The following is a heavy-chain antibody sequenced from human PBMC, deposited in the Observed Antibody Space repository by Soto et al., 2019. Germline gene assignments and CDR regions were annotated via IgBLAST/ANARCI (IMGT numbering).Heavy chain of an antibody. V-gene: IGHV1-69*13. CDR1: GGLFSSYP. CDR3: ARGGSGYTWFNEF. CDR2: IIPVFQTA. D-gene: IGHD3-22*01. Sequence: SVKVSCKASGGLFSSYPISWVRQVPGQGLEWMGGIIPVFQTAYYTQRFQGRVTITADESTNTAYMELSSLRSEDTAIYYCARGGSGYTWFNEFWGQGTLVTAPQ. J-gene: IGHJ4*02.